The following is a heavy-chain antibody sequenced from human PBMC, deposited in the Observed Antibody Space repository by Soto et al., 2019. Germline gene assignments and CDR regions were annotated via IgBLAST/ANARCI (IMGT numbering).Heavy chain of an antibody. CDR3: ARLGRDGYNYGYYFDY. V-gene: IGHV4-39*07. CDR1: GGSISSSSYY. CDR2: IYYSGST. Sequence: SETLSLTCTVSGGSISSSSYYWGWIRQPPGKGLEWIGSIYYSGSTNYNPSLKSRVTISVDTSKNQFSLKLSSVTAADTAVYYCARLGRDGYNYGYYFDYWGQGTLVTVSS. D-gene: IGHD5-12*01. J-gene: IGHJ4*02.